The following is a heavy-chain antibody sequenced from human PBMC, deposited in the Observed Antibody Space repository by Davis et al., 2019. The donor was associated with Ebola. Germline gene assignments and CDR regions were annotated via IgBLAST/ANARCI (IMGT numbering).Heavy chain of an antibody. CDR1: GYTFTRYN. J-gene: IGHJ6*02. Sequence: ASVKVSCKASGYTFTRYNMHWVRQAPGQGLEWMGIINPSGGSTSYAQKFQGRVTMTRDTSTSTVYMELSSLRSEDTAVYYCARDAYYDSSGYSWYYGMDVWGQGTTVTVSS. CDR3: ARDAYYDSSGYSWYYGMDV. D-gene: IGHD3-22*01. V-gene: IGHV1-46*01. CDR2: INPSGGST.